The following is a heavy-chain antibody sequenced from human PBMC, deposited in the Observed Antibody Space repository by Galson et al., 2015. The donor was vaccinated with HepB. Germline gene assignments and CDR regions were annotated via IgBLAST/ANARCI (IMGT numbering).Heavy chain of an antibody. CDR3: ARNLYGGNSGYYFDH. J-gene: IGHJ4*02. CDR2: ITGSGGST. V-gene: IGHV3-23*01. Sequence: SLRLSCAASGFTFSSYAMSWVRQAPGKGLEWVSRITGSGGSTYHADSVKGRFTISRDISKNTLYLQMNSLRAEDTALYYCARNLYGGNSGYYFDHWGQGTLVIVSS. CDR1: GFTFSSYA. D-gene: IGHD4-23*01.